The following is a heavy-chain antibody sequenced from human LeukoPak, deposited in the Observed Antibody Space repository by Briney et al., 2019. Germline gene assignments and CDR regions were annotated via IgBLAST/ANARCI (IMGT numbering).Heavy chain of an antibody. J-gene: IGHJ4*01. CDR3: AKAGQLWLPYYFDY. Sequence: PGGSLRLSCAASGFTFSSYGMHWVRQAPGKGLEWVAVISYDGSNKYYADSVKGRFTISRDNSKNTLYLQMNSLRAEDTAVYYCAKAGQLWLPYYFDYWGQGTLVTVSS. D-gene: IGHD5-18*01. V-gene: IGHV3-30*18. CDR2: ISYDGSNK. CDR1: GFTFSSYG.